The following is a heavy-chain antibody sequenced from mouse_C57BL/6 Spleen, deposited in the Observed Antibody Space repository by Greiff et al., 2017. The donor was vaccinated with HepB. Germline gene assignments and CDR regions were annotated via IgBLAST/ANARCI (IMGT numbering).Heavy chain of an antibody. J-gene: IGHJ2*01. V-gene: IGHV1-61*01. D-gene: IGHD4-1*01. CDR3: ARGLNWDVGY. CDR2: IYPSDSET. Sequence: QVQLQQPGAELVRPGSSVKLSCKASGYTFTSYWMDWVKQRPGQGLEWIGNIYPSDSETHYNQKFKDKATLTVDKSSSTAYMQLSSLTSEDSAVYCCARGLNWDVGYWGQGTTRTVSS. CDR1: GYTFTSYW.